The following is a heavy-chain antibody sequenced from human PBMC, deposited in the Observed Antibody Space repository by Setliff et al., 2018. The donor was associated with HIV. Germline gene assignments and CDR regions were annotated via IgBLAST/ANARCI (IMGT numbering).Heavy chain of an antibody. CDR1: GGSISSYC. D-gene: IGHD3-10*01. CDR3: ARRIDNSGSFPDKNWFDT. CDR2: IFTSGST. Sequence: SETLSLTCTVSGGSISSYCWNWIRQSPGRGLEWIGYIFTSGSTKYNPSLQSRVTMSIDTSKNQFSLKLTSVTAADTAVYYCARRIDNSGSFPDKNWFDTWGQGSLVTVSS. V-gene: IGHV4-4*09. J-gene: IGHJ5*02.